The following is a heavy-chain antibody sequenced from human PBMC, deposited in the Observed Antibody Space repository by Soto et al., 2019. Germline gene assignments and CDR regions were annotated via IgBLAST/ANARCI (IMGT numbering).Heavy chain of an antibody. J-gene: IGHJ4*02. V-gene: IGHV3-72*01. CDR1: GFTLSDHY. D-gene: IGHD3-10*01. CDR3: AKKANSGPGSQYFDN. Sequence: GGSLRLSCAGSGFTLSDHYIDWVRQAPGKGLEWVGRSRDKAQGYSITYAASVKGRFTTSRDESKNSVYLQMNSLRAEDTAIYYCAKKANSGPGSQYFDNWGQGTLVTVSS. CDR2: SRDKAQGYSI.